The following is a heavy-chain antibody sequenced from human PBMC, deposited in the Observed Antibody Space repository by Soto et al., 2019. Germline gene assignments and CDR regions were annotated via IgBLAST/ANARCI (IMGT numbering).Heavy chain of an antibody. CDR3: ARVWDDSSGYADY. V-gene: IGHV4-30-4*01. Sequence: PSETLSLTCTVSGGSISSGDYYWSWIRQPPGKGLEWIGYIYYSGSAYYNPSLKSRVTISVDASKNQFSLKLSSVTAADTAVYYCARVWDDSSGYADYWGQGTLVTVSS. CDR2: IYYSGSA. CDR1: GGSISSGDYY. D-gene: IGHD3-22*01. J-gene: IGHJ4*02.